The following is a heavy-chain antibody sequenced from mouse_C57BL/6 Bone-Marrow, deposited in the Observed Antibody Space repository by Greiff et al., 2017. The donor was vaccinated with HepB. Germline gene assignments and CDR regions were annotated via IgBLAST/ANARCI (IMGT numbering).Heavy chain of an antibody. J-gene: IGHJ3*01. D-gene: IGHD2-1*01. CDR2: IDPENGDT. CDR3: TTSYGNYVG. V-gene: IGHV14-4*01. CDR1: GFNLKDDY. Sequence: VQLQQSGAELVRPGASVQLSCTASGFNLKDDYMHWVKQRPEQGLEWIGWIDPENGDTEYASKFKGKATITADTSSNTAYLQLSSLTSEDTAVYYCTTSYGNYVGWGQGTLVTVSA.